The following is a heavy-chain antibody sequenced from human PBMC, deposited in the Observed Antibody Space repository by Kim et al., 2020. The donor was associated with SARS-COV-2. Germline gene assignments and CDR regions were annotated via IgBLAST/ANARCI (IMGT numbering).Heavy chain of an antibody. CDR2: INCHDSST. V-gene: IGHV3-74*01. CDR1: GFTFGGYW. J-gene: IGHJ4*02. CDR3: AREVSGDYGDYGKGPFDS. D-gene: IGHD4-17*01. Sequence: GGSLRLSCEASGFTFGGYWIHWVRQAPGKGLVWVSRINCHDSSTTYADSVKGRFTISRDSAKNTLYLQMNSLRAEDTAVYYCAREVSGDYGDYGKGPFDSWGQGSPVTVSS.